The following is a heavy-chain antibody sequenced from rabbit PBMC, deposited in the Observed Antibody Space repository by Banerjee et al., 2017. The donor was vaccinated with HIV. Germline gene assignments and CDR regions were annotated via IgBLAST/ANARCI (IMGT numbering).Heavy chain of an antibody. Sequence: QEHLKETGGGLVQPGGSLTLSCKASGFSLSSYSMSWVRQAPGKGLEWIGIISTGGSSTYYASWAKGRFTISKTSSTTVTLQMTSLTAADTATYFCATSPAAYGAGSFNLWGQGTLVTVS. CDR3: ATSPAAYGAGSFNL. V-gene: IGHV1S45*01. CDR2: ISTGGSST. CDR1: GFSLSSYS. D-gene: IGHD7-1*01. J-gene: IGHJ4*01.